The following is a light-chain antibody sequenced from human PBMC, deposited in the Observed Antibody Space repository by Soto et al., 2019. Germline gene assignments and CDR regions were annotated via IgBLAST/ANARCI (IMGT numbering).Light chain of an antibody. V-gene: IGLV2-8*01. J-gene: IGLJ3*02. CDR1: SSGVGGYKY. CDR2: EVS. Sequence: QSALTQPPSASGAPGQSGSVSCTGTSSGVGGYKYVSWYQQHPGKAPKLMIYEVSKRPSGVPDRFSGSKSGNTASLTVSGLQAEDEADYYCSSYAGSNNWVFGGGTQLTVL. CDR3: SSYAGSNNWV.